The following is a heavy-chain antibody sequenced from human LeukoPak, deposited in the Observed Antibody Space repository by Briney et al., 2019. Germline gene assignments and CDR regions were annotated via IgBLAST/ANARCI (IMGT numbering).Heavy chain of an antibody. J-gene: IGHJ4*02. CDR2: IYYSGST. CDR3: ARVDCSSTSRYSFDY. V-gene: IGHV4-31*03. CDR1: GGSISSGGYY. Sequence: SETLSLTCTVSGGSISSGGYYWSWIRQHPGKGLEWIGYIYYSGSTYYNPSLKSRVTISVDTSKNQFSLKLSSVTAADTAVYYCARVDCSSTSRYSFDYWGQGTLVTVSS. D-gene: IGHD2-2*01.